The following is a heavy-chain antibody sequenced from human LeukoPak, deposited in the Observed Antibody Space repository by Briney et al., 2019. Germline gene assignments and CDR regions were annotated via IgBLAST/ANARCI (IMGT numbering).Heavy chain of an antibody. V-gene: IGHV3-20*04. Sequence: GESLRLSCAASGFTFDDYAMTWVRQAPGKGLEWVSGINWNGGSTGYADSVKGRFTISRDNAKNSLYLQMNSLSAEDTALYYCARGANSGSYRSDYWGQGTLVTVS. CDR1: GFTFDDYA. J-gene: IGHJ4*02. CDR3: ARGANSGSYRSDY. CDR2: INWNGGST. D-gene: IGHD1-26*01.